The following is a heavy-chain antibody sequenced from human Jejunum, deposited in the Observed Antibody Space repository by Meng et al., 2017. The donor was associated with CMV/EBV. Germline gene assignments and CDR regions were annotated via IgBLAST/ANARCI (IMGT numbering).Heavy chain of an antibody. CDR2: IRHKAAGYST. V-gene: IGHV3-72*01. CDR3: ARDGGNCDFANF. Sequence: SGFTFSDYRMDWGRQAPGKGLEWVARIRHKAAGYSTEYGASVRGRFTVSRDDSKSSVYLRMSRLETEDTAIYYCARDGGNCDFANFWGQGTLVTVSS. D-gene: IGHD1-7*01. CDR1: GFTFSDYR. J-gene: IGHJ4*02.